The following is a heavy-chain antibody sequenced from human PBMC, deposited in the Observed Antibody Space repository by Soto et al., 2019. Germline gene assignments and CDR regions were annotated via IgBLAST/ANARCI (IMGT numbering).Heavy chain of an antibody. V-gene: IGHV3-23*05. CDR1: GFTFSSYA. J-gene: IGHJ3*01. CDR3: AKVIWIDDAFDA. D-gene: IGHD2-2*03. CDR2: INRGSTST. Sequence: EVQLLESGGDLVQPGGSLGLSCAASGFTFSSYAMSWVRQAPGKGLEWVSTINRGSTSTYYADSVRGRFTISRDNSKDTLVQQMTSVSADVTAVYYCAKVIWIDDAFDAWGQGTMVTVSS.